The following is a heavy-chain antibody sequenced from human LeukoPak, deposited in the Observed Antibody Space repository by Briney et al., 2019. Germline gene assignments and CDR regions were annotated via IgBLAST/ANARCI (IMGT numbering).Heavy chain of an antibody. CDR2: INHSGST. CDR3: ARQKGVTYYYPLSGYYYMDV. Sequence: PSETLSLTCAVYGGSFSGYYWSWIRQPPGKGLEWIGEINHSGSTNYNPSLKSRVTISVDTSKNQFSLKLSSVTAADTAVYYCARQKGVTYYYPLSGYYYMDVWGKGTTVTISS. CDR1: GGSFSGYY. J-gene: IGHJ6*03. D-gene: IGHD3-10*01. V-gene: IGHV4-34*01.